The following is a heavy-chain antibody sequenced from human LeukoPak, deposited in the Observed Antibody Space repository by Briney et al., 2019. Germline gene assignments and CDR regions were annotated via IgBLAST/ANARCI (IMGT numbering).Heavy chain of an antibody. CDR1: GFPFSSCA. D-gene: IGHD2-2*01. CDR2: ISGGGGSI. J-gene: IGHJ4*02. CDR3: ASRPAAALGPLDF. V-gene: IGHV3-23*01. Sequence: GGSLRLSCAASGFPFSSCAMSWVRQAPGKGLEGVSTISGGGGSIYYADSVKGRFTISRDDSKNTLYLQMNSLRADDTALYYCASRPAAALGPLDFWGQGTLVTVSS.